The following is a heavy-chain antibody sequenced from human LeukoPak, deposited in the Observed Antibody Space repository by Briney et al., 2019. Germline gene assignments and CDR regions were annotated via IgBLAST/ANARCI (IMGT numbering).Heavy chain of an antibody. D-gene: IGHD3-10*01. CDR3: ARVKGYYGSGSYPWFDT. Sequence: PSETLSLTCAVSGYSITSGYYWGGIRQPPGKGLEWIGSMYHSGSTYYNPSLKTRVTISVDTSKNQFSLKLTSVTAADTAVYYCARVKGYYGSGSYPWFDTRGQGNLVSVSS. J-gene: IGHJ5*02. V-gene: IGHV4-38-2*01. CDR1: GYSITSGYY. CDR2: MYHSGST.